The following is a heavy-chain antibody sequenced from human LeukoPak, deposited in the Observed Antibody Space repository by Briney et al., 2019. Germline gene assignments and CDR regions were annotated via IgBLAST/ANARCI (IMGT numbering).Heavy chain of an antibody. CDR3: ARRAGAYSHPYDY. V-gene: IGHV3-48*03. CDR2: ISSSGSTI. Sequence: QPGGSLRLSYAASGFTFSSYEMNWVRQAPGKGLEWVSYISSSGSTIYYADSVKGRFTISRDNSKNTLYLQMNSLRAEDTAVYYCARRAGAYSHPYDYWGQGTLVTVSS. D-gene: IGHD4/OR15-4a*01. CDR1: GFTFSSYE. J-gene: IGHJ4*02.